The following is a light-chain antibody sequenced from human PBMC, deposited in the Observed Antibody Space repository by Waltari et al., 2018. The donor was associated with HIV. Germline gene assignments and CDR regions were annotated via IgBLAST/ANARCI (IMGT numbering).Light chain of an antibody. J-gene: IGLJ1*01. CDR1: SSNLGAGYD. CDR2: GNT. CDR3: QSFDSRLSGFYV. V-gene: IGLV1-40*01. Sequence: SVLTQPPSVSGAPGPRVTISCTGHSSNLGAGYDGHWYQQLPGTAPKLLISGNTNRPSGIPDRFSGSRSGTSASLAITGLQAEDEADYYCQSFDSRLSGFYVFGTGTKVTVL.